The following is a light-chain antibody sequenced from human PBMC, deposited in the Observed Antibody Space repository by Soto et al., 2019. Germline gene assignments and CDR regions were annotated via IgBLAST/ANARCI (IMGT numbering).Light chain of an antibody. CDR2: DAS. CDR1: QSVSSY. J-gene: IGKJ1*01. V-gene: IGKV3-11*01. Sequence: DIVLTQSPATLSLSPGERATLSCRASQSVSSYLAWYHQKPGQAPRLLIYDASNRATGIPARFSGSGSGTDFTLTIISLEPEDFAVYYCQQRSNWSPTFGQGTKVDI. CDR3: QQRSNWSPT.